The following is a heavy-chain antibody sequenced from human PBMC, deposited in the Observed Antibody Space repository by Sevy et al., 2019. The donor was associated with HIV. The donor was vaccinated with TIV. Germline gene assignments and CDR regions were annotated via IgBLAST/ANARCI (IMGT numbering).Heavy chain of an antibody. CDR2: ISRSGSTI. V-gene: IGHV3-11*01. CDR3: ARVLILYADWYFDL. CDR1: GFTFSDYY. J-gene: IGHJ2*01. Sequence: GGSLRLSCSASGFTFSDYYMTWIRQAPGKGLEWGSYISRSGSTINYAYSVKGRFTISRDNAKNSLYLQMNGLRAEDTVVYYCARVLILYADWYFDLWCLCTLVSVSS. D-gene: IGHD2-8*01.